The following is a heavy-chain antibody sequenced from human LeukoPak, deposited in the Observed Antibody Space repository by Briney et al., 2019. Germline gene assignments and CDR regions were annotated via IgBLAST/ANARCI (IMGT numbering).Heavy chain of an antibody. CDR1: GGTFSSYA. CDR3: AHYYDSSGYMG. Sequence: SVKVSCKASGGTFSSYAISWVRQAPGQGLEWMGRIIPILGIANYAQKFQGRVTITADKSTSTAYMELSSLRSEDTAVYYCAHYYDSSGYMGWGQGTLVTVSS. D-gene: IGHD3-22*01. CDR2: IIPILGIA. J-gene: IGHJ4*02. V-gene: IGHV1-69*04.